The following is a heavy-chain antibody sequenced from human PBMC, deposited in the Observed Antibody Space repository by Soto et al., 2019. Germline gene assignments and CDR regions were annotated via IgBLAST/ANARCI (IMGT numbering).Heavy chain of an antibody. CDR2: LNPNTGDT. J-gene: IGHJ3*01. CDR1: GYTLTSHD. CDR3: ARGGYDASDL. Sequence: ASVKVSCKASGYTLTSHDSNWVRQATGQGLEWMGWLNPNTGDTGYAQKFQGRLSMTRNTSISTAYMELSSLRSEDTAVYYCARGGYDASDLWGQGTLVTVSS. D-gene: IGHD5-12*01. V-gene: IGHV1-8*01.